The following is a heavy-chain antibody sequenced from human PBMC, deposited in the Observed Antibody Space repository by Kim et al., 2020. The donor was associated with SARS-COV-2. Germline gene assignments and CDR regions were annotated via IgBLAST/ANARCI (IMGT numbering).Heavy chain of an antibody. CDR1: GFTFSSYG. V-gene: IGHV3-33*01. D-gene: IGHD6-13*01. CDR2: ICCSRSNK. CDR3: ARDPLYSSSLYRSYYYYGMDV. J-gene: IGHJ6*02. Sequence: GGSLRLSCAASGFTFSSYGMHWVRQAPGKGLEWVAFICCSRSNKYYADSVKGRFTISRDNSKNTLYLQMNSLRAEDTAVYYCARDPLYSSSLYRSYYYYGMDVWGQGTTVTVSS.